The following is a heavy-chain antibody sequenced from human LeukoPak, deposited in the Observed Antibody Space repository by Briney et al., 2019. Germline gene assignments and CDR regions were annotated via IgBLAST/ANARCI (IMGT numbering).Heavy chain of an antibody. CDR1: GFTFSSYG. CDR2: ISGSAYNT. D-gene: IGHD1-26*01. CDR3: AKHSGSYFIYHVDS. J-gene: IGHJ4*02. Sequence: PGGSLRLSCAASGFTFSSYGMSWVRQAPGKGLEWVSTISGSAYNTYYADSVKGRFTISRDNSANTLYLQMNSLRAEDTALYYCAKHSGSYFIYHVDSWGQGTPVTVSS. V-gene: IGHV3-23*01.